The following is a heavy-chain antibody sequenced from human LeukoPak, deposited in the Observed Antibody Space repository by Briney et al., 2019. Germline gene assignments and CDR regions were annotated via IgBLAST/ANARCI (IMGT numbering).Heavy chain of an antibody. J-gene: IGHJ4*02. CDR2: IDHSGGS. D-gene: IGHD6-13*01. CDR1: GYSISSGYY. CDR3: ARAAQLIPFDY. V-gene: IGHV4-38-2*02. Sequence: PSETLSLTCTVSGYSISSGYYWGWIRQPPGKGLEWIGSIDHSGGSYYNPSLKSRVTMSVDTSKNQFSLKLSSVTAADTAVYYCARAAQLIPFDYWGQGTLVTVSS.